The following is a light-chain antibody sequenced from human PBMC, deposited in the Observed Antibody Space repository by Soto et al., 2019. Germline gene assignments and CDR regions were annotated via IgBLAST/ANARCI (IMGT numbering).Light chain of an antibody. V-gene: IGKV1-27*01. Sequence: DIQMTQSPSSLSASVGDRVTITCRASQGISTYLAWYQQKPGKVPKLLIYAASTLQSGVPSRFSGSGSGTDFTLTISSLQPEDVATYYCQKYNNAPQLTFGGGSKVESK. J-gene: IGKJ4*01. CDR1: QGISTY. CDR2: AAS. CDR3: QKYNNAPQLT.